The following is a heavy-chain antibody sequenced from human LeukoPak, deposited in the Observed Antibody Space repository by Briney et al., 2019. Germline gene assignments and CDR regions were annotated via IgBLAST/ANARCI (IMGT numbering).Heavy chain of an antibody. D-gene: IGHD3-16*01. CDR2: IGGSGANT. Sequence: GGSLRLSCAASGFTFSSYSMNWVRQAPGKGLEWVSSIGGSGANTFYADSVKGRFTISRDNSKNTLYLQMDSLRAEDTAVYYCAKGGRGTYYSDSWGQGTLVTVSS. J-gene: IGHJ4*02. CDR1: GFTFSSYS. V-gene: IGHV3-23*01. CDR3: AKGGRGTYYSDS.